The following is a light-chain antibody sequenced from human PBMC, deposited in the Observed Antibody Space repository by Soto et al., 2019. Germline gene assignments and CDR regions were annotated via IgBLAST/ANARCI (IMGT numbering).Light chain of an antibody. CDR2: EAS. J-gene: IGKJ1*01. V-gene: IGKV3-15*01. Sequence: EILMTQSPATLSVSQGARAPLSCRARQSVSTNLAWYQQKPGQAPRLLIYEASTRATGVPARFSGSGSETDFTLTISSLQPEDFATYYCQQSYSTPQGVWTFGQGTKVDIK. CDR3: QQSYSTPQGVWT. CDR1: QSVSTN.